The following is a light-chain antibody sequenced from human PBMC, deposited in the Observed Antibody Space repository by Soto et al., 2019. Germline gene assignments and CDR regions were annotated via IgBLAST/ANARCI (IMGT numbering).Light chain of an antibody. Sequence: DIVMTQSPDSLAVSLGERATINCKSSQSVLSSSNNKNYLAWYQQKPGQPPKMLIYWASTREFGVPDRFSGSGSGTDFSLTITSLQAEDVAVYYCQQHYSLPWTFGQGTKVEV. CDR3: QQHYSLPWT. V-gene: IGKV4-1*01. CDR1: QSVLSSSNNKNY. CDR2: WAS. J-gene: IGKJ1*01.